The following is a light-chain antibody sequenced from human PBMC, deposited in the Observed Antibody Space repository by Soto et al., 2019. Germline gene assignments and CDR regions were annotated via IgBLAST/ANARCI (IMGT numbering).Light chain of an antibody. J-gene: IGKJ3*01. V-gene: IGKV1-39*01. CDR1: QSISSY. CDR3: QQSYSTLFT. CDR2: TAS. Sequence: DIQMTQSPSSLSASVGDRVTITCRASQSISSYLNWYQKKPGNAPKLLIYTASSLQSGVPSRFSGSGSWTDFTLTISSLQPEDFATYYCQQSYSTLFTFGPGTKVDVK.